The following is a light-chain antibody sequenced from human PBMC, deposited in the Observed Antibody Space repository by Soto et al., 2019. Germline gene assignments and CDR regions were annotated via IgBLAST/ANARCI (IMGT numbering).Light chain of an antibody. Sequence: EIVLTQSPATLSLSPGERATLSCRASQSVSSYLAWYQQKTWPGSQAPIYDASNRATGIPARFSGSGSGTDFTLTISSLEPDDFAVYYCQQRSDWPSTFGGGTKVQIK. J-gene: IGKJ4*01. CDR2: DAS. V-gene: IGKV3-11*01. CDR3: QQRSDWPST. CDR1: QSVSSY.